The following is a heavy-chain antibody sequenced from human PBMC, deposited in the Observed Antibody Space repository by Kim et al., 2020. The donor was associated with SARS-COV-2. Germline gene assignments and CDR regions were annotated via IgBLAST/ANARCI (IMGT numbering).Heavy chain of an antibody. V-gene: IGHV3-30*04. CDR3: ARVILVNCGVDCNYHYYGMDV. J-gene: IGHJ6*02. Sequence: GGSLRLSCAASGFAFSSYPMHWVRQAPGKGLEWVAVISYDGTDAHYGDSVEGRFTISRDNSKSALYLQIDSLRGEDTAVFYCARVILVNCGVDCNYHYYGMDVWGQGTTVTVSS. D-gene: IGHD2-21*02. CDR1: GFAFSSYP. CDR2: ISYDGTDA.